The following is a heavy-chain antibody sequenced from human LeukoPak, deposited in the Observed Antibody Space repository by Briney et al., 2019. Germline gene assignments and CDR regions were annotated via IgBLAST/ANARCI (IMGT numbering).Heavy chain of an antibody. CDR2: IQPRTGDT. J-gene: IGHJ4*02. V-gene: IGHV1-2*06. CDR1: GYTFNDHH. D-gene: IGHD3-10*01. Sequence: ASVKVSCKTSGYTFNDHHIHWVRQAPGQGLEWMGRIQPRTGDTDFAQKFQGRATITRDTSITTGYLELTSLTSDDTADYYCASHYGPGPVWGQGTLVTVS. CDR3: ASHYGPGPV.